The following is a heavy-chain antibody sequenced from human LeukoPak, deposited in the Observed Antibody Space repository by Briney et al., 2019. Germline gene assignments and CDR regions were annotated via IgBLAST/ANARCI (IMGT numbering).Heavy chain of an antibody. CDR1: GFTFSDYG. J-gene: IGHJ6*02. CDR3: EKDPNNYGYYYFYGMDV. D-gene: IGHD5-18*01. Sequence: GRSLRLSCAASGFTFSDYGIHWVRQAPGKGLEWVAVISYDGNNKYYADSVKGRFTISRDNSNNTLYLHMDSLRAEDTAVYYCEKDPNNYGYYYFYGMDVWGQGTTVTVSS. CDR2: ISYDGNNK. V-gene: IGHV3-30*18.